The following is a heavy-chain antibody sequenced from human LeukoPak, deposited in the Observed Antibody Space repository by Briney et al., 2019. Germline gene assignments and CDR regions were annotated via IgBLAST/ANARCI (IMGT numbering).Heavy chain of an antibody. J-gene: IGHJ6*02. CDR1: GYTFTSYG. CDR2: ISAYNGNT. Sequence: GASVTVSCTASGYTFTSYGISWVRQAPGQGLEWMGWISAYNGNTNYAQKLQGRVTMTTDTSTSTAYMELRSLRSDDTAVYYCARKGMYYYGSGTYYGMDVWGQGTTVTVSS. D-gene: IGHD3-10*01. V-gene: IGHV1-18*01. CDR3: ARKGMYYYGSGTYYGMDV.